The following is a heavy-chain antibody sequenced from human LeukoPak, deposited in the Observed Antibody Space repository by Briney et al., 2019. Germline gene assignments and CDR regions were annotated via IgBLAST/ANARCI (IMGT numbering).Heavy chain of an antibody. D-gene: IGHD2-15*01. J-gene: IGHJ5*02. V-gene: IGHV3-30*04. CDR1: GFSFSSYA. CDR3: ARCGSAGNCYSRFDP. CDR2: ISYDGSNQ. Sequence: GGSLRLSCAASGFSFSSYAMDWVRQAPGKGLEWVALISYDGSNQYYTDSVKGRFTISRDKSKNTLYLQMNSLRAEDTAVYYCARCGSAGNCYSRFDPWGQGTLVTVSS.